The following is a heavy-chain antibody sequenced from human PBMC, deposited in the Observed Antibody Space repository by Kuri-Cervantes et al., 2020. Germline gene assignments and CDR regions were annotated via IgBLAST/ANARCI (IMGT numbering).Heavy chain of an antibody. CDR1: GFTFTSAW. CDR3: ARHAVPMTTVTP. D-gene: IGHD4-17*01. Sequence: GSLRLSCAASGFTFTSAWMSWVRQPPGKGLEWIGEIYHSGSTNYNPSLKSRVTISEDTSKNQFSLKLRSMTAADTAVYYCARHAVPMTTVTPWGQGTLVTVSS. CDR2: IYHSGST. J-gene: IGHJ5*02. V-gene: IGHV4-4*02.